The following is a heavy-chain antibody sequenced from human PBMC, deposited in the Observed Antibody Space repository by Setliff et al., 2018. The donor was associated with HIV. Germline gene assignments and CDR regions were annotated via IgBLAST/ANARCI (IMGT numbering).Heavy chain of an antibody. Sequence: KTSETLSLTCAVYGGSFSGYYWSWIRQPPGKGLEWIGEINHSGSTNYNPSLKSRVTISVDTSKNQFSLKLSSVTAADTAVYYCAQISGWEPYYFDYWGQGTLVTVS. V-gene: IGHV4-34*01. CDR1: GGSFSGYY. D-gene: IGHD6-19*01. CDR2: INHSGST. J-gene: IGHJ4*02. CDR3: AQISGWEPYYFDY.